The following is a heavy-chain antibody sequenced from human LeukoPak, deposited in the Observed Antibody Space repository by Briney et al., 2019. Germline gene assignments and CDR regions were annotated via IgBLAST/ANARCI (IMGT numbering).Heavy chain of an antibody. CDR2: ISYTGTYI. V-gene: IGHV3-21*04. CDR3: VRDRGTYRPIDY. CDR1: ALSLNAYN. Sequence: GGSLRLSCAASALSLNAYNMNWVHQAPGKGLEWVSSISYTGTYIYYADSVKGRFTISRDNAQNSLYLQMNSLRAEDTAIYYCVRDRGTYRPIDYWGQGTLVTVSS. D-gene: IGHD1-26*01. J-gene: IGHJ4*02.